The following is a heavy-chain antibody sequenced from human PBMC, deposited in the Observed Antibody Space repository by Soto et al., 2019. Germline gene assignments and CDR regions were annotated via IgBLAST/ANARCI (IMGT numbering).Heavy chain of an antibody. V-gene: IGHV3-30-3*01. CDR3: ARSQRERRRYGMDV. J-gene: IGHJ6*02. CDR2: MSYDESNE. D-gene: IGHD1-1*01. CDR1: GFTFSTFA. Sequence: QAQLVESGGGVVQPGRSLRLSCAASGFTFSTFAMHWVRQAPGKGLEWVAVMSYDESNEYYADSVKGRFTISRDNSKNQLYLQMNSLRPEDTAVYYCARSQRERRRYGMDVWGQGTTVTVSS.